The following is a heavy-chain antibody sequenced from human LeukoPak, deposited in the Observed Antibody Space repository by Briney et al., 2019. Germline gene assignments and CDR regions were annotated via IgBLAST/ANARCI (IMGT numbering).Heavy chain of an antibody. D-gene: IGHD2-2*01. CDR2: ISYDGSNK. Sequence: GRSLRLSCAASGLTFSSYGMHWVRQAPGKGLEWVAVISYDGSNKYYADSVKGRFTISRDNSKNTLYLQMNSLRAEDTAVYYCAKDDFSKRRIVVVPAAIDYWGQGTLVTVSS. V-gene: IGHV3-30*18. CDR1: GLTFSSYG. CDR3: AKDDFSKRRIVVVPAAIDY. J-gene: IGHJ4*02.